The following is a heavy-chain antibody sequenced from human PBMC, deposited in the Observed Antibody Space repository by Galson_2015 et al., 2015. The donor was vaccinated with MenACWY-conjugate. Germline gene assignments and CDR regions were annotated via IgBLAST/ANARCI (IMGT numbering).Heavy chain of an antibody. D-gene: IGHD2-8*01. Sequence: QSGAAVKKPGESLKISCKASGYSFTTYWIVWVRQMPGKGLEWMGIIDPGVSDTRYSPSFQGQVTISADKSNNTAHLQWSGLKASDTAMYYCARHKGLKGAFDIWGQGTMVTVSS. CDR3: ARHKGLKGAFDI. V-gene: IGHV5-51*01. J-gene: IGHJ3*02. CDR1: GYSFTTYW. CDR2: IDPGVSDT.